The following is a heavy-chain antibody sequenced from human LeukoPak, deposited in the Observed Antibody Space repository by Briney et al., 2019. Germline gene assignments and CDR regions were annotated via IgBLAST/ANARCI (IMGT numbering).Heavy chain of an antibody. Sequence: SETLSLTCAVYGGSFSGYYWSWIRQPPGKGLEWIREINHSGSTNYNPSLKSRVTISVDTSKNQFSLKLSSVTAADTAVYYCARLTLTGSLNWGQGTLVTVSS. CDR3: ARLTLTGSLN. V-gene: IGHV4-34*01. D-gene: IGHD7-27*01. J-gene: IGHJ4*02. CDR1: GGSFSGYY. CDR2: INHSGST.